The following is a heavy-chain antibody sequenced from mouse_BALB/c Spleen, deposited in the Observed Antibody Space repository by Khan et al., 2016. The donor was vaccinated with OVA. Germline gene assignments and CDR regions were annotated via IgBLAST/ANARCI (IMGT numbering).Heavy chain of an antibody. J-gene: IGHJ3*01. D-gene: IGHD2-1*01. CDR2: INPSNGGA. CDR1: GYTFTSYY. Sequence: QMQLQQPGAELVKPGASVKISCKASGYTFTSYYMYWVKQRPGQGLEWIGGINPSNGGAHFNEKFKNKATLTVDKSSSTAYMQLSSLTSEDSAVYYCARSGYGNPFAYWGQGTLVTVSA. V-gene: IGHV1S81*02. CDR3: ARSGYGNPFAY.